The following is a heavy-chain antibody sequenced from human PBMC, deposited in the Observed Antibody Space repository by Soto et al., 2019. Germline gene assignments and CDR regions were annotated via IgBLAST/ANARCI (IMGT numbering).Heavy chain of an antibody. CDR2: INTKTGGT. V-gene: IGHV1-2*02. Sequence: QVHLVQSGAEVKKPGASVKGSFKASVYSFTDDYMHWGRQAPGQGVEWMGWINTKTGGTNYAQRVRGRVTMTGDTSINTASMELSRLRSDAAAVYYCARVGPTGWFAAWGQGTVVTVSS. CDR3: ARVGPTGWFAA. J-gene: IGHJ5*02. CDR1: VYSFTDDY.